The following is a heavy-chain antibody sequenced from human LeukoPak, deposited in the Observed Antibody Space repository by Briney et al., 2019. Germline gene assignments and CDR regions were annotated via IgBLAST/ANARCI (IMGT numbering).Heavy chain of an antibody. Sequence: PGGSLRLSCAASGFTVSRNYMSWVRQAPGKGLEWVSVISSGGNTYYTDSVKGRFTISRDNSKNTLYLQMSSLRVEDTAVYYCARNDRGAFDIWGQGTMVTVS. V-gene: IGHV3-53*01. J-gene: IGHJ3*02. CDR1: GFTVSRNY. CDR2: ISSGGNT. D-gene: IGHD3-22*01. CDR3: ARNDRGAFDI.